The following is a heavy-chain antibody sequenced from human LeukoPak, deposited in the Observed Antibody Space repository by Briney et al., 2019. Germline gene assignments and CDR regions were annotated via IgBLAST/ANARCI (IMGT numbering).Heavy chain of an antibody. CDR2: MNPNSGNT. CDR3: ATEVRWELLR. CDR1: GYTFTSYD. D-gene: IGHD1-26*01. Sequence: GASVKVSCKASGYTFTSYDINWVRQALGQGLEWMGWMNPNSGNTGYAQKFQGRVTMTEDTSTDTAYMELSSLRSEDTAVYYCATEVRWELLRWGQGTLVTVSS. J-gene: IGHJ4*02. V-gene: IGHV1-8*01.